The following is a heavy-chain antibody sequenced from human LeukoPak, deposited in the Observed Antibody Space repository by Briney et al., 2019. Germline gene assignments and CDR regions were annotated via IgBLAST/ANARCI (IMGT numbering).Heavy chain of an antibody. CDR3: ASPLGGSSADAFDI. Sequence: GGSLRLSCAASRFTFDDYAMHWVRQAPGKGLEGVSGISWNSGSIVYADSVKGRFTISRDNAKNSLYLQMNSLRAEDTALYYCASPLGGSSADAFDIWGQGTMVTVSS. J-gene: IGHJ3*02. CDR1: RFTFDDYA. D-gene: IGHD1-26*01. V-gene: IGHV3-9*01. CDR2: ISWNSGSI.